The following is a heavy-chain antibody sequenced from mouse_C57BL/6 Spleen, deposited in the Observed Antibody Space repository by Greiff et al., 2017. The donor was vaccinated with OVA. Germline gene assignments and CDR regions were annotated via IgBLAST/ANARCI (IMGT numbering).Heavy chain of an antibody. Sequence: QVQLQQPGAELVKPGASVKLSCKASGYTFTSYWMHWVKQRPGRGLEWIGRIDPNSGGTKYNEKLKSKATLTVDKPSSTVYRQLSSLTSEDSAVYYCAREITTGDYYAMDYWGQGTSVTVSS. CDR1: GYTFTSYW. V-gene: IGHV1-72*01. J-gene: IGHJ4*01. CDR3: AREITTGDYYAMDY. CDR2: IDPNSGGT. D-gene: IGHD2-4*01.